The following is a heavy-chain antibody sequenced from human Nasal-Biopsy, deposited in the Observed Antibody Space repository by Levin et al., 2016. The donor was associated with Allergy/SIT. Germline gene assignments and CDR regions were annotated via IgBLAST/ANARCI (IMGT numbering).Heavy chain of an antibody. D-gene: IGHD6-6*01. CDR2: INHSGST. J-gene: IGHJ4*02. Sequence: SETLSLTCAVYGGSFSGYYWNWIRQTPGKGLEWIGEINHSGSTNYNPSLKSRVTISLDTSKNHFSLKLRSVTAADTAIYYCARIEYSSFKYDYWGQGTPVTVSS. CDR1: GGSFSGYY. V-gene: IGHV4-34*01. CDR3: ARIEYSSFKYDY.